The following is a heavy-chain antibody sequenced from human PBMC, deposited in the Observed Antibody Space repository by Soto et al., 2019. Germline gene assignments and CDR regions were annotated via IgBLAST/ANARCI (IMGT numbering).Heavy chain of an antibody. CDR2: IYYSGST. CDR3: VRLIPAAISLGWFDP. D-gene: IGHD2-2*01. CDR1: GGSISRSTYY. V-gene: IGHV4-39*01. J-gene: IGHJ5*02. Sequence: SETLSLTCTVSGGSISRSTYYWGWIRQPPGKGLEWIASIYYSGSTYFNPSLKSRVTIPVDTSKNQFSLKLSSVTAADTAVYYCVRLIPAAISLGWFDPRGQGTLVTVSS.